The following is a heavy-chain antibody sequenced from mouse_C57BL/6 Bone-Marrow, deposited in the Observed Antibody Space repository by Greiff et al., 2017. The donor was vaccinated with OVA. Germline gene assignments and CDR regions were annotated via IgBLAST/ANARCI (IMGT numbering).Heavy chain of an antibody. D-gene: IGHD2-2*01. Sequence: VQLQQPGAELVKPGASVKLSCKASGYTFTSYWMHWVKQRPGQGLEWIGMIHPNSGSTNYNEKFKSKATLTVDKSSSTACMQLSSLTSEDSAVYYCARRGDYGYYFDYWGQGTTLTVSS. CDR2: IHPNSGST. J-gene: IGHJ2*01. CDR3: ARRGDYGYYFDY. CDR1: GYTFTSYW. V-gene: IGHV1-64*01.